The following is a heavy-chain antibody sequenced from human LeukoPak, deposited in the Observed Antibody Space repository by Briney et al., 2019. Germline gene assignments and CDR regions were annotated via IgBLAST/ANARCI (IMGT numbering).Heavy chain of an antibody. CDR2: ISSSGSSI. V-gene: IGHV3-48*01. J-gene: IGHJ6*02. Sequence: LPGGSLRLSCAASGFTFRSYTMNWVRQAPGKGLEWVSFISSSGSSISYADSVKGRFTISRDNSKNTLYLQMNSLRAEDTAVYYCARKPLLLWFGEDYYGMDVWGQGTTVTVSS. CDR1: GFTFRSYT. CDR3: ARKPLLLWFGEDYYGMDV. D-gene: IGHD3-10*01.